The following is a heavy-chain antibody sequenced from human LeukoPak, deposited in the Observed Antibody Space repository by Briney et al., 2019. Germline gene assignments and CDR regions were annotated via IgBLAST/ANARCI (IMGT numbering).Heavy chain of an antibody. CDR2: LRSKANSYAT. J-gene: IGHJ4*02. CDR3: TRSGYSYGGGGDY. V-gene: IGHV3-73*01. CDR1: GFTFSASA. Sequence: PGGSLRLSCAASGFTFSASAMHWVRQASGKGLEWVGRLRSKANSYATAYAASVKGRFTISRDDSKNTAYLQMNSLKTEDTAVYYCTRSGYSYGGGGDYWGQGTLVTVSS. D-gene: IGHD5-18*01.